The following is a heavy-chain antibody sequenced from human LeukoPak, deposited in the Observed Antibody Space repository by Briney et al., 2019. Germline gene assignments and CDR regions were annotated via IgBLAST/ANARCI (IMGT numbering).Heavy chain of an antibody. D-gene: IGHD4-23*01. Sequence: SVKVSCKASGGTFSSYAISWVRQAPGQGLEWMGGIIPIFGTANYAQKFQGRATITADESTSTAYMELSSLRSEDTAVYYCATRFDYGGNYFDYWGQGTLVTVSS. CDR3: ATRFDYGGNYFDY. V-gene: IGHV1-69*01. CDR2: IIPIFGTA. J-gene: IGHJ4*02. CDR1: GGTFSSYA.